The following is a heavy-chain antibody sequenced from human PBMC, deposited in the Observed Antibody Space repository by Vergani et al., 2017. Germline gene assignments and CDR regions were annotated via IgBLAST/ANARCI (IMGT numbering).Heavy chain of an antibody. CDR2: ISNSGST. Sequence: QVQLQESGPRLVKPLQTLSLTCTVSGGSISSGDYYWSWIRQSPGKALEWIGYISNSGSTFFNPSLKSRVTLSVDTSQNRFSLRLTSVTAADTAVYFCARYYGSGTRGDYFDPWGQGSLVNVSS. CDR3: ARYYGSGTRGDYFDP. D-gene: IGHD3-10*01. V-gene: IGHV4-30-4*08. CDR1: GGSISSGDYY. J-gene: IGHJ5*02.